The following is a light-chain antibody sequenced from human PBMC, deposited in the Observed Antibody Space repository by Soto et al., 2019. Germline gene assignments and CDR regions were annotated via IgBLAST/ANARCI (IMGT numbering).Light chain of an antibody. CDR2: SDD. Sequence: QAVVTQPPSASATPGQRVTISCSGSSSNVGSYAVSWYQQLPGTAPKLLIHSDDQRPSGVPDRFSGSKSGTSASLAISGLQSEDEADYSCATWDESLSVFVFGTGTKVTVL. J-gene: IGLJ1*01. CDR3: ATWDESLSVFV. CDR1: SSNVGSYA. V-gene: IGLV1-44*01.